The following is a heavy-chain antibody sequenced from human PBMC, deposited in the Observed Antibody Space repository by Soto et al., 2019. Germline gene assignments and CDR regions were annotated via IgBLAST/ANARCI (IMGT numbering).Heavy chain of an antibody. J-gene: IGHJ6*02. CDR2: IKSKTDGGTT. Sequence: PGGSLRLSCAASGFTFSNAWMNWVRQAPGKGLEWVGRIKSKTDGGTTDYAAPVKGRFTISRDDSKNTLYYCATRHLADYFYYGMDVWGQGTTVTVSS. CDR3: V. D-gene: IGHD2-8*02. V-gene: IGHV3-15*07. CDR1: GFTFSNAW.